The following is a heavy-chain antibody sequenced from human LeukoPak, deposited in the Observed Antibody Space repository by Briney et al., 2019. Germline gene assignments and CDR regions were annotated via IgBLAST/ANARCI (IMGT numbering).Heavy chain of an antibody. D-gene: IGHD3-22*01. CDR1: GGSFSGYY. CDR2: INHSGST. V-gene: IGHV4-34*01. CDR3: ARRASSGYFIKLDY. Sequence: SETLSLTSAVYGGSFSGYYWSWIRQPPGKGLEWIGEINHSGSTNYNPSLKSRVTISVDTSKNQFSLKLSSVTAADTAVYYCARRASSGYFIKLDYWGQGTLVTVSP. J-gene: IGHJ4*02.